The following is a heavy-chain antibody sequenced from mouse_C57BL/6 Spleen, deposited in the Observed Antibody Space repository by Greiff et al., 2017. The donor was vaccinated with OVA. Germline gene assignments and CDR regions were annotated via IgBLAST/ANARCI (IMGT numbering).Heavy chain of an antibody. CDR2: IDPSDSYT. CDR1: GYTFTSYW. D-gene: IGHD2-1*01. CDR3: ARSYGNYVAMDY. Sequence: VQLQQPGAELVMPGASVKLSCKASGYTFTSYWMHWVKQRPGQGLEWIGEIDPSDSYTNYNQKFKGKSTLTVDKSSSTAYMQLSSLTSEDSAVYYCARSYGNYVAMDYWGQGTSVTVSS. J-gene: IGHJ4*01. V-gene: IGHV1-69*01.